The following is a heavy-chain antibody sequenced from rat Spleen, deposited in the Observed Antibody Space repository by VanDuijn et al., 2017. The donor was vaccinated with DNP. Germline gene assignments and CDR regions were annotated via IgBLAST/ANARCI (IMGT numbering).Heavy chain of an antibody. V-gene: IGHV5-58*01. CDR2: INTDGGNT. Sequence: EVQLVESGGGLVQPGRSLKLSCVASGFTFSSYWMFWIRQAPGKGLEWVSSINTDGGNTYYPDSVKGRFTISRDNAENTVYLQLNSLRSEDTATYYCAQEGLGLSFAYWGQGPLVTVSS. CDR3: AQEGLGLSFAY. CDR1: GFTFSSYW. J-gene: IGHJ3*01.